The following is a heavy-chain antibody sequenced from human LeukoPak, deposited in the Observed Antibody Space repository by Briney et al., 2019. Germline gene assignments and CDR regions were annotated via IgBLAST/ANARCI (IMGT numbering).Heavy chain of an antibody. J-gene: IGHJ5*02. CDR3: ARARVAAAISWFDP. V-gene: IGHV3-7*04. Sequence: GGSLRLSCAASGFTFSSYWMSWVRQAPGKGLEWVANIKQDGSEKYYVDSVKGRFTISRDNAKNSLYLQMNSLRAEDTAVYYCARARVAAAISWFDPWGQGTPVTVSS. CDR2: IKQDGSEK. D-gene: IGHD2-15*01. CDR1: GFTFSSYW.